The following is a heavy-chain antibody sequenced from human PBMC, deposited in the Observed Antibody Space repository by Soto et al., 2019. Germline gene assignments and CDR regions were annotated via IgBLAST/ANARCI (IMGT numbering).Heavy chain of an antibody. J-gene: IGHJ4*02. D-gene: IGHD2-15*01. CDR1: GYTFTSYY. CDR2: INPSGGST. V-gene: IGHV1-46*03. CDR3: ARACSGGSCYQTFDY. Sequence: QVQLVQSGAEVKKPGASVKVSCKASGYTFTSYYMHWVRQAPGQGLEWMGIINPSGGSTSYAQKFQGRVTMTRDTSTSTVYMELSSLRSEDTAVYYCARACSGGSCYQTFDYWGQGTLVTVSS.